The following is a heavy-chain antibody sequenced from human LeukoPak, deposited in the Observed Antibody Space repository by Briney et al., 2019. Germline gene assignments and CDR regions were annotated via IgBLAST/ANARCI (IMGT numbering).Heavy chain of an antibody. CDR1: GFTFTTYG. Sequence: GGSLRLSCAASGFTFTTYGMTWVRQAAGKGLEWDSTISRSSTSIFYAHSVKGRFTISRDDAKNSVSLQMSSLRVEDTAVYYCATDGAAWSRSYWGQGTLVTVSS. CDR3: ATDGAAWSRSY. CDR2: ISRSSTSI. J-gene: IGHJ4*02. V-gene: IGHV3-21*01. D-gene: IGHD2-8*02.